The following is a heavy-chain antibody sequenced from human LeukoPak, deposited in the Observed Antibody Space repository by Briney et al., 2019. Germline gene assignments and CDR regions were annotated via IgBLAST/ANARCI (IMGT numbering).Heavy chain of an antibody. J-gene: IGHJ4*02. CDR2: ISGSGGST. CDR3: EKGGGYNLLWDY. D-gene: IGHD5-24*01. V-gene: IGHV3-23*01. Sequence: GGSLRLSCAASGFTFSSYAMSWVRQAPGKGLEWVSAISGSGGSTYYADSVKGRFTISRDNSKNTLYLQMNSLRAEDTAVYYCEKGGGYNLLWDYWGEGPLVTVS. CDR1: GFTFSSYA.